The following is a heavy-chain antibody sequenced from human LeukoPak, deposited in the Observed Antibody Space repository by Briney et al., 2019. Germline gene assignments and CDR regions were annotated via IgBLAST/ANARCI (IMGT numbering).Heavy chain of an antibody. CDR1: GLPLSRYW. J-gene: IGHJ3*01. CDR3: ARDPGYSEFDV. Sequence: GGSLSLFCTASGLPLSRYWKSGVRQARGKAPEFVANIKEDGSEKSYVDFVKGRFTISRDNVKNSVSLQMNSLRVEDTAVYYCARDPGYSEFDVWGQGIMVIVSS. D-gene: IGHD4-11*01. V-gene: IGHV3-7*01. CDR2: IKEDGSEK.